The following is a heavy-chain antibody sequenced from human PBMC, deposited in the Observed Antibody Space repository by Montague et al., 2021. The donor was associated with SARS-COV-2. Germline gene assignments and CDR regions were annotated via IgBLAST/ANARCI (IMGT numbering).Heavy chain of an antibody. Sequence: SETLSLTCTVSGGSISSYYWSWTRQPPGKGLEWIGYIYYSGSTNYDPSLKSRVTISVDTSKNQFSLKLSSVTAADTAVYYCARAPVTHITIFGVVTSFDYWGQGTLVTVSS. CDR1: GGSISSYY. CDR3: ARAPVTHITIFGVVTSFDY. J-gene: IGHJ4*02. V-gene: IGHV4-59*01. D-gene: IGHD3-3*01. CDR2: IYYSGST.